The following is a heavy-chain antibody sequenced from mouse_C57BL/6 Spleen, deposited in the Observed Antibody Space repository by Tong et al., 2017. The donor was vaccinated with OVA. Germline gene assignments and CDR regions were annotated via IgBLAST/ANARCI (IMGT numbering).Heavy chain of an antibody. J-gene: IGHJ2*01. Sequence: VQLQESGAELVKPGASVKLSCKASGYTFTEYTIHWVKQRSGQGLEWIGWFYPGSGSIKYNEKFKGKAILTADKSSSTAYMELRSLTSEDSAVYYCTTRLVYFDYWGQGTTLTVSS. CDR1: GYTFTEYT. CDR2: FYPGSGSI. V-gene: IGHV1-62-2*01. CDR3: TTRLVYFDY. D-gene: IGHD2-4*01.